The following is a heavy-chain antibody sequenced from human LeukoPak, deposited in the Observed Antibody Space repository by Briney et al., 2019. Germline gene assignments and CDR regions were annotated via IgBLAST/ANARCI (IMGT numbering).Heavy chain of an antibody. Sequence: PGGSLRLSCAASGSXFSSYWMHWVRQAPGKGLVWVSRINSDGSSTSYADSVKGRFTISRDNAKNTQYLQMNSLRAEDTAVYYCARGWLGQIGYWGQGTLVTVSS. CDR2: INSDGSST. V-gene: IGHV3-74*01. CDR1: GSXFSSYW. CDR3: ARGWLGQIGY. D-gene: IGHD5-12*01. J-gene: IGHJ4*02.